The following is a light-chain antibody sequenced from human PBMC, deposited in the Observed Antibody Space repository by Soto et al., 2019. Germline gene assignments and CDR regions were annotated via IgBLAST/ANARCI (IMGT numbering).Light chain of an antibody. Sequence: SYELTQPPSVSVAPGQTARITCGRNNIGSKSVHWYQQKPGQAPVLVVYDDSDRPSGIPERFSGSNSGNTATLTISRVEVGDEADYFCQVWDSSDHLYVFGTGTKLTVL. V-gene: IGLV3-21*02. CDR1: NIGSKS. J-gene: IGLJ1*01. CDR3: QVWDSSDHLYV. CDR2: DDS.